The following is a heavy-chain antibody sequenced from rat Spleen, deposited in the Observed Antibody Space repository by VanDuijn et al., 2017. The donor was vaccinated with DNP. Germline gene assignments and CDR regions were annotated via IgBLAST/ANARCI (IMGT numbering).Heavy chain of an antibody. CDR3: ASLNNYNWFAY. D-gene: IGHD1-10*01. CDR1: GFTFRDYN. V-gene: IGHV5-25*01. Sequence: EVQLVESGGDLVRPGRSLKLSCAASGFTFRDYNMAWVRQVPGKGLEWVASISSSGGSTYYPESVKGRFTISRDNAKTTLYLQMDSLRSEDTATYYCASLNNYNWFAYWGQGTLVTVSS. CDR2: ISSSGGST. J-gene: IGHJ3*01.